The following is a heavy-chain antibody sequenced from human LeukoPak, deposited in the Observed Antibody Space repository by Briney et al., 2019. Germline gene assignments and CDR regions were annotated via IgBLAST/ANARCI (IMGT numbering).Heavy chain of an antibody. CDR3: ARGGPGYSNYYYYYYMDV. CDR2: INHSGST. D-gene: IGHD4-11*01. J-gene: IGHJ6*03. V-gene: IGHV4-34*01. CDR1: GGSFSGYY. Sequence: SETLSLTCAVYGGSFSGYYWSWIRQPPGKGLEWIGEINHSGSTNYNPSLESRVTISVDTSKNQFSLKLSSVTAADTAVYYCARGGPGYSNYYYYYYMDVWGKGTTVTVSS.